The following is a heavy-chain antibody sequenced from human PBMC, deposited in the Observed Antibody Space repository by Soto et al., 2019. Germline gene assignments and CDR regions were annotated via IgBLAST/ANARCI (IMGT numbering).Heavy chain of an antibody. J-gene: IGHJ4*02. V-gene: IGHV2-5*02. CDR2: IFWDDDK. CDR3: AHVRGGPRIEEYLGYYVVY. Sequence: QITLKESGPPLVKPTQTLTLTCTFSGFSLSTREVGVGWIRQPPGKALEWLALIFWDDDKRYIPSLKTRLTISMDTSKSQVVLTITNMVPVDTATYDCAHVRGGPRIEEYLGYYVVYWGQGTLVIVSS. D-gene: IGHD2-15*01. CDR1: GFSLSTREVG.